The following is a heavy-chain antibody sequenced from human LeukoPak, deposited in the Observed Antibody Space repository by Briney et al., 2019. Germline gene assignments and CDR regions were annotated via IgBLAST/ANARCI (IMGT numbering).Heavy chain of an antibody. CDR3: ARSVAARTYYFDY. D-gene: IGHD1/OR15-1a*01. V-gene: IGHV1-69*06. J-gene: IGHJ4*02. CDR2: IIPIFGTA. Sequence: SVKVSCKAPGGTFSSYAISWVRQAPGQGLEWMGGIIPIFGTANYAQKFQGRVTITADKSTSTAYMELSSLRSEDTAVYYCARSVAARTYYFDYWGQGTLVTASS. CDR1: GGTFSSYA.